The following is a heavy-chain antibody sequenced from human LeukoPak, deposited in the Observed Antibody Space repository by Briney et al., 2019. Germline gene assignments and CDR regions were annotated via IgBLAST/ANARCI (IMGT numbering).Heavy chain of an antibody. CDR3: ARSPLSIAARPPFDY. D-gene: IGHD6-6*01. CDR1: GYTFTSYV. V-gene: IGHV1-46*01. Sequence: ASVKVSCKASGYTFTSYVINWVRQATGQGLEWMGIINPSGGSTSYAQKFQGRVTMTRDTSTSTVYMELSSLRSEDTAVYYCARSPLSIAARPPFDYWGQGTLVTVSS. CDR2: INPSGGST. J-gene: IGHJ4*02.